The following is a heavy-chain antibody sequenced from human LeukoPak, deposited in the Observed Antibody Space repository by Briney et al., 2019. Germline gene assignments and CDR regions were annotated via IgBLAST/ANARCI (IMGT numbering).Heavy chain of an antibody. CDR3: ARGEQLGDTGENGAFDI. Sequence: ASVKVSCKASGYTFTGYYMHWVRQAPGQGLEWMGWINPNSGGTNYAQKFQGRVTMTRDTSISTAYMELSRLRSDDTAVYYCARGEQLGDTGENGAFDIWGQGTMVTVSS. J-gene: IGHJ3*02. D-gene: IGHD6-13*01. V-gene: IGHV1-2*02. CDR1: GYTFTGYY. CDR2: INPNSGGT.